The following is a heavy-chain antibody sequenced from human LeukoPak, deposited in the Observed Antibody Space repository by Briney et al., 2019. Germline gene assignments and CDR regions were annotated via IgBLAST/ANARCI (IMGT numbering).Heavy chain of an antibody. CDR1: GYPISSGYF. D-gene: IGHD4-17*01. CDR2: IYHSGNT. J-gene: IGHJ4*02. Sequence: SETLSLTCTASGYPISSGYFWGWIRQPPGKGLEWIGSIYHSGNTYYNPSLKSRVTISVDTSKNQFSLKLNSVTAADTAVYYCARAGYGDSDFDYWGQGTLVTVSS. CDR3: ARAGYGDSDFDY. V-gene: IGHV4-38-2*02.